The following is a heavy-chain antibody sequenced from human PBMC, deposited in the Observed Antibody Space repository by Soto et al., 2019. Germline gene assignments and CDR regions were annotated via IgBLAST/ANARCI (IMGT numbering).Heavy chain of an antibody. D-gene: IGHD6-19*01. J-gene: IGHJ4*02. CDR2: ISYDGSNK. CDR3: AKDRGSSGWYFDY. CDR1: GFTFGIYG. V-gene: IGHV3-30*18. Sequence: GGSLRLSCAASGFTFGIYGMHWVRQAPGKGLEWVAVISYDGSNKYYADSVKGRFTISRDNSKNTLYLQMNSLRAEDTAVYYCAKDRGSSGWYFDYWGQGTLVTVSS.